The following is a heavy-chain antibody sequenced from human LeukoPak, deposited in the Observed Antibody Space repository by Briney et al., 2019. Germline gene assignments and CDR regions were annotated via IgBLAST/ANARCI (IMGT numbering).Heavy chain of an antibody. V-gene: IGHV3-23*01. CDR3: AKDALYCSGSFDY. Sequence: GGSLRLSCAASGFTFSSYAMSWVRQAPGRGVEWGSAISGSGGSTYYADSVKGRFTTSRDNSKNTLYLQMNSLRAEDTAVYYCAKDALYCSGSFDYWGQGTLVTVSS. D-gene: IGHD3-10*01. J-gene: IGHJ4*02. CDR1: GFTFSSYA. CDR2: ISGSGGST.